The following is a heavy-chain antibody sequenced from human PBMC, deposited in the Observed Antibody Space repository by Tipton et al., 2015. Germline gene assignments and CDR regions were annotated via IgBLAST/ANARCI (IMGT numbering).Heavy chain of an antibody. CDR1: GGSISSSYY. D-gene: IGHD2-2*01. CDR2: ISHSGSTI. Sequence: LSLTCTVSGGSISSSYYWGWIRQPPGKGLEWVSYISHSGSTIYYADSVRGRFTTSRDNSKNTVFLQLDSLRVDDTAIYHCVRSTKSPLDYWGQGTLVTVSS. J-gene: IGHJ4*02. CDR3: VRSTKSPLDY. V-gene: IGHV3-11*01.